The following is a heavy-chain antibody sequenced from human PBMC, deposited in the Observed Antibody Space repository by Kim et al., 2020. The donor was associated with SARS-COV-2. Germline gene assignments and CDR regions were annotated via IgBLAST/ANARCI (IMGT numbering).Heavy chain of an antibody. V-gene: IGHV5-51*01. J-gene: IGHJ4*02. CDR1: GYSFTSYW. Sequence: GESLKISCKASGYSFTSYWIGWVRQMPGKGLEWMGIIYPHDSETTYSPSFEGQVTISADKSINTAYLQWSNLKASDSATYYCARHVRISMIRGGIASKFDYWGLGPLVTVSS. D-gene: IGHD3-10*01. CDR3: ARHVRISMIRGGIASKFDY. CDR2: IYPHDSET.